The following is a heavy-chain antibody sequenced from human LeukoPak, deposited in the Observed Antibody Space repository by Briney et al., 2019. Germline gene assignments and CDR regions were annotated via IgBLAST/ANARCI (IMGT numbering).Heavy chain of an antibody. CDR3: ARDWDYDSSGYYDY. D-gene: IGHD3-22*01. Sequence: HSGGSLRLSCAASGFTFSSYSMNWVRQAPGKGLEWVSYISSSSSTIYYADSVKGRFTISRDNAKNSLYLQMNSLRAEDTAVYYCARDWDYDSSGYYDYWGQGTLVTVSS. CDR2: ISSSSSTI. J-gene: IGHJ4*02. V-gene: IGHV3-48*04. CDR1: GFTFSSYS.